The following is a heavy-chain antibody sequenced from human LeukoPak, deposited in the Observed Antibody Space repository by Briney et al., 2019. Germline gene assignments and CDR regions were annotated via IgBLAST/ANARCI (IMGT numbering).Heavy chain of an antibody. Sequence: GRSLRLSCAASGFTFSSYAMHWVRQAPGKGLEGVAVISYDGSNKYYADSVKGRFTISRDNSKNTLYLQMNSLRAEDTAVYYCARDASSWDFDYWGQGTLVTVSS. CDR1: GFTFSSYA. V-gene: IGHV3-30*01. CDR3: ARDASSWDFDY. J-gene: IGHJ4*02. D-gene: IGHD6-13*01. CDR2: ISYDGSNK.